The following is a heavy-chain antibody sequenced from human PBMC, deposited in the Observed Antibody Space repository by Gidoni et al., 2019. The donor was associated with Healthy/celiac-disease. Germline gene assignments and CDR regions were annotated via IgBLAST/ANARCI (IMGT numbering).Heavy chain of an antibody. D-gene: IGHD3-16*01. Sequence: QVQLQESGPGLVKPSQTLHLPCTVSGGSISSGGYYWIWIRQHPGKGLEWIGYIYYSGSTYYNPSLKSRVTISVDTSKNQFSLKLSSVTAADTAVYYCARRPPGGGPDYWGQGTLVTVSS. V-gene: IGHV4-31*03. CDR2: IYYSGST. CDR1: GGSISSGGYY. CDR3: ARRPPGGGPDY. J-gene: IGHJ4*02.